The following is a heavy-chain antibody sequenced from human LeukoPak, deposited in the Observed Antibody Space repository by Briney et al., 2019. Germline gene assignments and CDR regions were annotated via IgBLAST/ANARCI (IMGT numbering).Heavy chain of an antibody. CDR2: ISSSGSTI. D-gene: IGHD3-10*01. CDR1: GFTFSSYE. J-gene: IGHJ4*02. Sequence: PGGSLRLSCAASGFTFSSYEMNWVRQAPGKGLEWVSYISSSGSTIYYADSVKGRFTISRDNAKNSLYLQMNSLRAEDTAVYYCARDPGLWFGNDYWGQGTLVTVSS. CDR3: ARDPGLWFGNDY. V-gene: IGHV3-48*03.